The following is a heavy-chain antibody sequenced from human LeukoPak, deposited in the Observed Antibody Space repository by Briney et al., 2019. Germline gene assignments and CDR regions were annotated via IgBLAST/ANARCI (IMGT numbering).Heavy chain of an antibody. D-gene: IGHD2-2*01. Sequence: PGGSLRLSCAASGFTFSSHAMSWVRQAPGKGLEWVSAISGSGGSTYYADSVKGRFTISRDNSKNTLYLQMNSLRAEDTAVYYCAKDLTGYCSSTSCPRYFDYWGQGTLVTVSS. CDR3: AKDLTGYCSSTSCPRYFDY. CDR2: ISGSGGST. V-gene: IGHV3-23*01. J-gene: IGHJ4*02. CDR1: GFTFSSHA.